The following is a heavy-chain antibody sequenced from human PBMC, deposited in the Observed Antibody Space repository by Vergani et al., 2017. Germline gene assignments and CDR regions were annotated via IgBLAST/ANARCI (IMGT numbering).Heavy chain of an antibody. Sequence: EVQLVESGGGLVQPGGSLRLSCAASGFTVSSNSMSWVRQAPGKGLEWVSVIYSGGRTYYADSVKGRFTISRDNAKNSLYLQMNSLRAEDTAVYYFARDREVGAPCRIDYWGQGTLVTVSS. CDR2: IYSGGRT. V-gene: IGHV3-66*01. CDR1: GFTVSSNS. D-gene: IGHD1-26*01. CDR3: ARDREVGAPCRIDY. J-gene: IGHJ4*02.